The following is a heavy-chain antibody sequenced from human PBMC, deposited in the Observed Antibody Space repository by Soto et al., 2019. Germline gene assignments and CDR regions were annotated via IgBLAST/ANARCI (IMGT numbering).Heavy chain of an antibody. J-gene: IGHJ4*02. V-gene: IGHV3-33*01. D-gene: IGHD3-9*01. Sequence: PGGSLRLSCAASGFTFSSYGMHWVRQAPGKGLEWVALIWYDGSNRYYGDSVKGRFTISRDNSENTLYLQMNSLRAEDTAVYYCARARSTDWLFDFWGQGTLVTVSS. CDR2: IWYDGSNR. CDR1: GFTFSSYG. CDR3: ARARSTDWLFDF.